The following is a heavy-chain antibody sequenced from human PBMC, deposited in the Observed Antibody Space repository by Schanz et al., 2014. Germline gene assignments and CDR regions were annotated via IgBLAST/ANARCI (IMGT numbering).Heavy chain of an antibody. Sequence: QLQLQESGPGLVKPSETLSLTCTVSGASISGSSDYWGWIRQSPGKGLEWIGNIYYTGTTYYNPSSKGRFSISVDTSKNQASLKLPSVTAADTAVFYCARRDNYLSAFDIWGQGTMVTVSS. J-gene: IGHJ3*02. D-gene: IGHD4-4*01. V-gene: IGHV4-39*01. CDR3: ARRDNYLSAFDI. CDR2: IYYTGTT. CDR1: GASISGSSDY.